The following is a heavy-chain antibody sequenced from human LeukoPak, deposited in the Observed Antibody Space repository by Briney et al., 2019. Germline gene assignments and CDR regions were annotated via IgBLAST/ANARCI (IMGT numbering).Heavy chain of an antibody. D-gene: IGHD4-17*01. J-gene: IGHJ3*02. CDR2: IIPIFGTA. Sequence: SVKVSCKASGGTFSSYAISWVRQAPGQGLEWMGGIIPIFGTANYAQKFQGRVTITADKSTSTAYMELSSLRSKDTAVYYCARGDYGDYGRAFDIWGQGTMVTVSS. V-gene: IGHV1-69*06. CDR3: ARGDYGDYGRAFDI. CDR1: GGTFSSYA.